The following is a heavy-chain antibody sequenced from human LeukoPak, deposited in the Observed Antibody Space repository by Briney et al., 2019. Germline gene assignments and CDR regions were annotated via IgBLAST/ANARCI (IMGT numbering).Heavy chain of an antibody. J-gene: IGHJ5*02. Sequence: PSETLSLTCTVSGGSINNYYWSWIRQPAGKGLEWIGRIYTRGSTNYNPSLKSRVSISVDTSKNHFSLRLSSVTAADTAFYYCARDNYRGVTNFDPWGQGTLVTVSS. V-gene: IGHV4-4*07. CDR3: ARDNYRGVTNFDP. CDR1: GGSINNYY. D-gene: IGHD3-10*01. CDR2: IYTRGST.